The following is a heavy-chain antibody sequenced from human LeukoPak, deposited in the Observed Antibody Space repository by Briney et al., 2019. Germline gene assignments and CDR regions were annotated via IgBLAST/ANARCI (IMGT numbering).Heavy chain of an antibody. CDR2: IIPIFGTA. CDR3: ARDRGIDSYGFRYNWFDP. CDR1: GGTFSSYA. Sequence: SVKVSCKASGGTFSSYAISWVRQAPGQGLEWMGGIIPIFGTANYAQKFQGRVTITADESTSTAYMELSSLRSEDTAVYYCARDRGIDSYGFRYNWFDPWGQGTLVTVSS. D-gene: IGHD5-18*01. J-gene: IGHJ5*02. V-gene: IGHV1-69*13.